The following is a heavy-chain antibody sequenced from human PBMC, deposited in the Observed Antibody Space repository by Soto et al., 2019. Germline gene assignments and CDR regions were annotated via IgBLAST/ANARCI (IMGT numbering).Heavy chain of an antibody. CDR1: GGSISSYY. CDR2: IYYSGST. Sequence: SETLSLTCTLSGGSISSYYWSWTRQPPGKGLEWIGYIYYSGSTNYNPSLKSRVTISVETSKNQFSLKLSSVTAADPAVYYCASGGVRYDFWSGPPPNYYYMDVWGKGTTVTVSS. D-gene: IGHD3-3*01. J-gene: IGHJ6*03. CDR3: ASGGVRYDFWSGPPPNYYYMDV. V-gene: IGHV4-59*08.